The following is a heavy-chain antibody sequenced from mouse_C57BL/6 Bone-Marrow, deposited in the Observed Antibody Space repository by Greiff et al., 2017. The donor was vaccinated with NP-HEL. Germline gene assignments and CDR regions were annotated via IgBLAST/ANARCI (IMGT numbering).Heavy chain of an antibody. Sequence: EVQLQQSGAELVKPGASVKLSCTASGFNIKDYYMHWVKQRTEQGLEWIGRIDPEDGETKYVPKFQGKATITADTSSNTAYLQLSSLTSEDTAVYYCARGGYYAYWYFDVWGTGTTVTVSS. V-gene: IGHV14-2*01. D-gene: IGHD2-3*01. CDR2: IDPEDGET. CDR3: ARGGYYAYWYFDV. CDR1: GFNIKDYY. J-gene: IGHJ1*03.